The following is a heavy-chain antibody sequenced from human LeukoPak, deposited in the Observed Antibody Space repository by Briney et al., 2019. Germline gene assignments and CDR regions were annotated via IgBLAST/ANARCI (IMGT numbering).Heavy chain of an antibody. J-gene: IGHJ2*01. CDR3: ARDLGGWYFDY. Sequence: GGSLRLSCAASGFTFDDYAMHWVRQPPGKGLEWVSSITSTSTYIYYADSVKGRFTISRDNAKNSLYLQMNSLRAEDTAVYYCARDLGGWYFDYWGRGTLVTVSS. CDR1: GFTFDDYA. V-gene: IGHV3-21*01. D-gene: IGHD2-15*01. CDR2: ITSTSTYI.